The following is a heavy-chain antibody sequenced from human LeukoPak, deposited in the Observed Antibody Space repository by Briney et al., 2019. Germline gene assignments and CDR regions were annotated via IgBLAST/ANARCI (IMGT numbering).Heavy chain of an antibody. D-gene: IGHD3-10*01. CDR3: ATNVPMVQGVMFGY. CDR1: GFTVSNSY. J-gene: IGHJ4*02. Sequence: PGGSLRLSCAASGFTVSNSYMSWVRQAPGKGLEWVSVVYPDGSTFYGDSVQGRFSISRDISKNTLYLQMNILRAEDTAVYYCATNVPMVQGVMFGYWGQGTLVTVSS. V-gene: IGHV3-53*01. CDR2: VYPDGST.